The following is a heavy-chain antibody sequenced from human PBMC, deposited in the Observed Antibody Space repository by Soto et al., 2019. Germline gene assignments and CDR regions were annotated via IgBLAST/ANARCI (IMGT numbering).Heavy chain of an antibody. V-gene: IGHV4-59*08. J-gene: IGHJ4*02. CDR1: GGYISSYY. CDR3: ARQSCSARGDYVFDY. D-gene: IGHD4-17*01. Sequence: SETLSLTCTVSGGYISSYYWSWIRQPPGKGLEWIGYIYYSGSTNYNPSLKSRVTISVDTSKNQFSLKLSSVTAADTAVYYCARQSCSARGDYVFDYWGQGTLVPVSS. CDR2: IYYSGST.